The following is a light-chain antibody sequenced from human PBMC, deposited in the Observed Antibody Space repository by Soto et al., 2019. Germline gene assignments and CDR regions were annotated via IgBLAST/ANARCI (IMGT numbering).Light chain of an antibody. CDR3: QQYGSSSIT. CDR1: QSVSSSY. CDR2: GAS. Sequence: EIVLTQSPGTQSLSPGERATLSCRASQSVSSSYLAWYQQKPGQAPRLLIYGASSRATGIPDRFSGSGSGTDFTLTISRLDPEDFAVYYCQQYGSSSITFGQGTRLEIK. V-gene: IGKV3-20*01. J-gene: IGKJ5*01.